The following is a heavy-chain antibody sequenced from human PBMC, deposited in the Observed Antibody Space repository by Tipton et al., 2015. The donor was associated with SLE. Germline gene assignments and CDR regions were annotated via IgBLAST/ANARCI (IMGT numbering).Heavy chain of an antibody. CDR2: IKQRGSEE. Sequence: SLRLSCAASGFTFSNYGMNWLRQAPGKGLEWVASIKQRGSEEYYVDSVEGRFTISRDDAKNSLYLQMNSLRAEDTAVYYCARDLVNHYDSSGVSDYWGQGTQVTVSS. CDR1: GFTFSNYG. J-gene: IGHJ4*02. CDR3: ARDLVNHYDSSGVSDY. V-gene: IGHV3-7*01. D-gene: IGHD3-22*01.